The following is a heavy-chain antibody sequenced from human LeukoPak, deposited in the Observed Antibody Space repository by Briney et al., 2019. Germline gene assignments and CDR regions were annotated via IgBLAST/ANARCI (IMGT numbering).Heavy chain of an antibody. CDR1: GFTFSDYY. J-gene: IGHJ5*02. D-gene: IGHD2/OR15-2a*01. Sequence: GGSLRLSCAASGFTFSDYYMSWIRQAPGKGLEWVSYISSSGSTIYYADSVKGRFTISRDNAKNSLYLQMNSLRTEDTAVYYCAKNQMRNWFGPWGQGTLVTVSS. CDR2: ISSSGSTI. V-gene: IGHV3-11*04. CDR3: AKNQMRNWFGP.